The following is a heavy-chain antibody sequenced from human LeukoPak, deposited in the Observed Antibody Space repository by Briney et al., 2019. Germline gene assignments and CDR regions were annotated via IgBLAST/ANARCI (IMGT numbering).Heavy chain of an antibody. J-gene: IGHJ4*02. Sequence: PSETLSLTCAVYGGSFSGYYWSWIRQPPGKGLEWIGEINHSGSTNYNPSLNSRVTISVDTSKNQFSLKLSSVTAADTAVYYCVLGQQPVPIWGQGTLVTVSS. CDR3: VLGQQPVPI. CDR2: INHSGST. CDR1: GGSFSGYY. D-gene: IGHD6-13*01. V-gene: IGHV4-34*01.